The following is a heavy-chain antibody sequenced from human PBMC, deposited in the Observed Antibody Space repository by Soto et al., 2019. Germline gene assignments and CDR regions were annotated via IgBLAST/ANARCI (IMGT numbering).Heavy chain of an antibody. CDR2: ISYDGSNK. D-gene: IGHD1-26*01. V-gene: IGHV3-30-3*01. Sequence: QVQLVESGGGVVQPGRSLRLSCAASGFTFSSYAMHWVRQAPGKGLEWVAVISYDGSNKYYADSVKGRFTISRDNSKNTLYLQMNSLRAEDTVVYYCARVTSGSYFLDAFDIRGQGTMVTVSS. J-gene: IGHJ3*02. CDR3: ARVTSGSYFLDAFDI. CDR1: GFTFSSYA.